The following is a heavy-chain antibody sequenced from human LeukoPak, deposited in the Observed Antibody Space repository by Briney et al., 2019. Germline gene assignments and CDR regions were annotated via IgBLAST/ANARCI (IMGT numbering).Heavy chain of an antibody. CDR3: ATQPCSGGRCFLLH. CDR1: GFTFSSYA. J-gene: IGHJ4*02. D-gene: IGHD2-15*01. CDR2: ISYDGSNK. Sequence: GRSLRLSCAASGFTFSSYAMHWVRQAPGKGLEWVAVISYDGSNKYYADSVKGRFTISRDNSKNILYLQLSSPRVEDTAMYYCATQPCSGGRCFLLHWGQGTLVTVSS. V-gene: IGHV3-30*04.